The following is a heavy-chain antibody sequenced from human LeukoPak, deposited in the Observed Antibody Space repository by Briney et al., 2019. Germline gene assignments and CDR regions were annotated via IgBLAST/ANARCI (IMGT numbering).Heavy chain of an antibody. D-gene: IGHD3-22*01. V-gene: IGHV3-48*03. CDR3: SKGYSYYDSSGYGLDY. J-gene: IGHJ4*02. CDR1: GFTFSSYE. Sequence: GGSLRLSCAASGFTFSSYEMNWVRQAPGKGLEWVSYISSSGSTIYYADSVKGRFTISRDNSKNTLYLQMNSLRAEDTAVYYCSKGYSYYDSSGYGLDYWGQGTRSPSPQ. CDR2: ISSSGSTI.